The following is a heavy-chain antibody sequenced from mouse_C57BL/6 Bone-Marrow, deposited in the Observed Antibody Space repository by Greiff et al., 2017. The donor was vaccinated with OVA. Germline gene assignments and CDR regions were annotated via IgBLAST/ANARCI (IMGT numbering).Heavy chain of an antibody. V-gene: IGHV1-55*01. Sequence: VQLQQPGAELVKPGASVKMSCTASGYTFTSYWITWVKQRPGQGLEWIGDIYPGSGSTNYNEKFKSKATLTVDTSSSTAYMQLSSLTSEDSAVYYCASIDGYYSYAMDYWGQGTSVTVSS. CDR3: ASIDGYYSYAMDY. CDR2: IYPGSGST. D-gene: IGHD2-3*01. CDR1: GYTFTSYW. J-gene: IGHJ4*01.